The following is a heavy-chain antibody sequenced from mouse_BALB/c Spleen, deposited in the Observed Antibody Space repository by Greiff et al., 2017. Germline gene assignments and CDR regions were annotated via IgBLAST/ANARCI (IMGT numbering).Heavy chain of an antibody. V-gene: IGHV1S81*02. CDR3: TRITTVVAGGAMDY. CDR1: GYTFTSYY. J-gene: IGHJ4*01. CDR2: INPSNGGT. D-gene: IGHD1-1*01. Sequence: QVQLQQPGAELVKPGASVKLSCKASGYTFTSYYMYWVKQRPGQGLEWIGGINPSNGGTNFNEKFKSKATLTVDKSSSTAYMQLSSLTSEDSAVYYCTRITTVVAGGAMDYWGQGTSGTVSS.